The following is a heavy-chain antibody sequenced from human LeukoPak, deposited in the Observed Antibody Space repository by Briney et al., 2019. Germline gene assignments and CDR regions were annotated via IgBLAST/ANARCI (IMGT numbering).Heavy chain of an antibody. CDR2: ISRNSRYI. Sequence: GGSLRLSCAASGFTFSTYSMNWVRQSPGKGLEWVSSISRNSRYIYYADSMRGRFTISRDNAKNSLYLQMNSLKPEDTAVYYCARVAEAAAFDSWGQGTLVTVSS. CDR3: ARVAEAAAFDS. CDR1: GFTFSTYS. V-gene: IGHV3-21*06. D-gene: IGHD6-13*01. J-gene: IGHJ4*02.